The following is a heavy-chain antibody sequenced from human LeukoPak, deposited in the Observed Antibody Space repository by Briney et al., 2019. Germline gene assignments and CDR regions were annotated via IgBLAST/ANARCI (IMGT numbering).Heavy chain of an antibody. CDR1: GYTFTSYG. V-gene: IGHV1-18*01. J-gene: IGHJ4*02. CDR2: ISAYNGNT. CDR3: AREYSSSWYYRYCYFDY. Sequence: GASVKVSCKASGYTFTSYGISWVRQAPGQGLEWMGWISAYNGNTNYAQKLQGRVTMTTDTSTSTAYMELRSLRSDDTAVYYCAREYSSSWYYRYCYFDYWGQGTLVTVSS. D-gene: IGHD6-13*01.